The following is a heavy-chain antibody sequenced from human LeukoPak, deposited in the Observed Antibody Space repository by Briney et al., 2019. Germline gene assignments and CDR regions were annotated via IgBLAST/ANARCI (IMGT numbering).Heavy chain of an antibody. CDR1: GFTFSSYG. J-gene: IGHJ3*02. V-gene: IGHV3-30*02. D-gene: IGHD2-15*01. Sequence: SGGSLRLSCAASGFTFSSYGMLWLRQAPGKGLEWVAFIRYDGSNKYYADSVKGRFTISRDNSKNTLYLQMNSLRAEDTAVYYCAKFSEYCSGGSCFDAFDIWGQGTMVTVSS. CDR2: IRYDGSNK. CDR3: AKFSEYCSGGSCFDAFDI.